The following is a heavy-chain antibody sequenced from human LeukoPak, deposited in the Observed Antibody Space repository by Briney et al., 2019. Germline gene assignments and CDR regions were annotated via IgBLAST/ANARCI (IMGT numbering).Heavy chain of an antibody. V-gene: IGHV1-8*03. CDR3: ARGEGGYSYGLYYYYYMDV. J-gene: IGHJ6*03. Sequence: ASVKVSCKASGYTFTSYDINWVRQATGQGLEWMGWMNPNSGNTGYAQKFQGRVTITMNTSISTAYMELRSLRSEDTAVYYCARGEGGYSYGLYYYYYMDVWGKGTTVTVSS. CDR2: MNPNSGNT. D-gene: IGHD5-18*01. CDR1: GYTFTSYD.